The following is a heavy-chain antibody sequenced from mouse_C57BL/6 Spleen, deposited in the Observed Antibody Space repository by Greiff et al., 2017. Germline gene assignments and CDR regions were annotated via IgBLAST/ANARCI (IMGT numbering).Heavy chain of an antibody. CDR3: ASHYYGSSPFDD. Sequence: VQLQQSGPELVKPGASVKISCKASGYAFSSSWMNWVKQRPGKGLEWIGRIYPGDGDTNYNGKFKGKATLTADKSSSTAYMQLSSLTSEDSAVYFCASHYYGSSPFDDWGQGTTLTVSS. CDR1: GYAFSSSW. V-gene: IGHV1-82*01. J-gene: IGHJ2*01. CDR2: IYPGDGDT. D-gene: IGHD1-1*01.